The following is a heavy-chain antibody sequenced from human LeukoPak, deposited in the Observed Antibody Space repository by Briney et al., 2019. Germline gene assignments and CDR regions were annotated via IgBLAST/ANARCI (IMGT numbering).Heavy chain of an antibody. Sequence: SQTLSLTCAVSGGSISSGGYSWSWIRQPPGKGLEWIGYIYHSGSTYYNPSLKSRVTISVDRSKNQFSLKLSSVTAADTAVYYCARAGGSGSYSLDLMDYWGQGTLVTVSS. J-gene: IGHJ4*02. V-gene: IGHV4-30-2*01. CDR3: ARAGGSGSYSLDLMDY. CDR2: IYHSGST. D-gene: IGHD3-10*01. CDR1: GGSISSGGYS.